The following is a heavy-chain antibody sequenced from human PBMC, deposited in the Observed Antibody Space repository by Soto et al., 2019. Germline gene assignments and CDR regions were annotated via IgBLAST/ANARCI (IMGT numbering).Heavy chain of an antibody. CDR1: GFTFSSYA. J-gene: IGHJ4*02. V-gene: IGHV3-23*01. D-gene: IGHD2-8*01. Sequence: GSLRLSCAASGFTFSSYAMSWVRQAPGKGLEWVSAISGSGGSTYYADSVKGRFTISRDNSKNTLYLQMNSLRAEDTAVYYCTTDRGIMEVGLFGSWGQGALVTVSS. CDR3: TTDRGIMEVGLFGS. CDR2: ISGSGGST.